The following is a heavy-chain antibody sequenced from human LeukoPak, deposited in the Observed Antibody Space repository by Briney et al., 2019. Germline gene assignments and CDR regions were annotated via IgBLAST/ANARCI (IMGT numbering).Heavy chain of an antibody. CDR3: ARLGTVTYYYDSSGYNFFDY. Sequence: SETLSLTCAVSGYSISSGYYWGWIRQPPGKGLEWIGSIYHSGSTYYNPSVKRRVTISVDTSKNQFSLKLSSVTAADTAVYYCARLGTVTYYYDSSGYNFFDYWGQGTLVTVSS. CDR2: IYHSGST. CDR1: GYSISSGYY. V-gene: IGHV4-38-2*01. D-gene: IGHD3-22*01. J-gene: IGHJ4*02.